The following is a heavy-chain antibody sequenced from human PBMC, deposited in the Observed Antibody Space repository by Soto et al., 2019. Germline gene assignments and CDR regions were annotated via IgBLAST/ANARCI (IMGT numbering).Heavy chain of an antibody. J-gene: IGHJ6*02. CDR2: ISGSGDTT. CDR1: GFTFSSYA. Sequence: GGSLRLSCAASGFTFSSYALNWVRQAPGKGLEWVSSISGSGDTTYYADSVKGRFTISRDNSKNTLYLQMNSLRDEDTAVYYCARDPDYYGSGRPYYGTDVWGQGTTVTVSS. CDR3: ARDPDYYGSGRPYYGTDV. D-gene: IGHD3-10*01. V-gene: IGHV3-23*01.